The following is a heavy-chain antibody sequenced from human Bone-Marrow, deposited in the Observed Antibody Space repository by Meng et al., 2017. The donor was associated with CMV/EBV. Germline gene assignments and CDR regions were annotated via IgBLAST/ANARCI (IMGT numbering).Heavy chain of an antibody. J-gene: IGHJ5*02. CDR1: GGSISSGGYY. CDR2: IYYSGST. CDR3: AREHIVVVPAAIGSWFDP. V-gene: IGHV4-31*03. Sequence: SDTLSLTCTVSGGSISSGGYYWSWIRQHPGKGLEWIGYIYYSGSTYYNPSLKSRVTISVDTSKNQFSLKLSSVTAADTAVYYCAREHIVVVPAAIGSWFDPWGQGTLVTVSS. D-gene: IGHD2-2*02.